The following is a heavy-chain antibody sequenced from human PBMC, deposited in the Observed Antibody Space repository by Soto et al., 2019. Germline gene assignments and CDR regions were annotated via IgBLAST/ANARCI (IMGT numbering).Heavy chain of an antibody. Sequence: SETLSLTCAVSGDSMSSSDYYWGWIRQPPGKRLEWIGSIYYSGSTYYNPSLQSRVAISVDTSKNQFSLKLKSVTAADTAIYYCARRTVNIRTFYSGLKTHCFDYWGQGAPVTVSS. D-gene: IGHD6-19*01. CDR1: GDSMSSSDYY. CDR3: ARRTVNIRTFYSGLKTHCFDY. V-gene: IGHV4-39*01. J-gene: IGHJ4*02. CDR2: IYYSGST.